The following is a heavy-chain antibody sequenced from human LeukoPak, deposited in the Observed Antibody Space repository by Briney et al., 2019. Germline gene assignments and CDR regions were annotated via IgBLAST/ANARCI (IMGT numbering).Heavy chain of an antibody. J-gene: IGHJ5*02. CDR1: GYTFTSYG. CDR2: ISAYNGNT. V-gene: IGHV1-18*01. Sequence: ASVKVSCKASGYTFTSYGISWVRQAPGQGLEWMGWISAYNGNTNYAQKLQGRVTMTTDTSTSTAYMELRSLRSDDTAVYYCARDSGAGAHGGITSSLDNWFDPWGQGTLVTVSS. D-gene: IGHD2-2*01. CDR3: ARDSGAGAHGGITSSLDNWFDP.